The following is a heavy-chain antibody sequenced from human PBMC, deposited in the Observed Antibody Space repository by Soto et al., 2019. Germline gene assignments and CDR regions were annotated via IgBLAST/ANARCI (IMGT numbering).Heavy chain of an antibody. Sequence: QPGGSLTLACSASGFTFSSDAMHWVGRAQGKGLEYVSDISSNGGSTYYADSVKGRFTIYRDNSKNTLYLQMSSLRAEDTAVYYCVKLSARYSSGWSFYYYYGMDVWGQGTTVTVSS. J-gene: IGHJ6*02. CDR2: ISSNGGST. CDR3: VKLSARYSSGWSFYYYYGMDV. CDR1: GFTFSSDA. V-gene: IGHV3-64D*06. D-gene: IGHD6-19*01.